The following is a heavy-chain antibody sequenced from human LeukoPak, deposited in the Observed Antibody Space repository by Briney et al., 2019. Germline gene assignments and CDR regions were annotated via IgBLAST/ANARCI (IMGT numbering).Heavy chain of an antibody. D-gene: IGHD4-17*01. CDR1: GSSLTTAGVG. J-gene: IGHJ4*02. V-gene: IGHV2-5*01. CDR3: AHYGDYRFLYYFDF. Sequence: SGPTLVNPTQTLTLTCTFSGSSLTTAGVGVGCIRQPPGKALAWLALIYWNNDNRYSPSLRARLTITKDTSKNQVVLTMTKMDPVDTATYYCAHYGDYRFLYYFDFWGQGTLVTVSS. CDR2: IYWNNDN.